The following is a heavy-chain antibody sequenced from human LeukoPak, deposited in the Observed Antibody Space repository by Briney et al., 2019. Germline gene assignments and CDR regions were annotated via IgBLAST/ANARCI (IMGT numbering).Heavy chain of an antibody. CDR1: GGSISSGGYY. CDR3: ARAHRRGNWFDP. D-gene: IGHD1-14*01. V-gene: IGHV4-31*03. Sequence: SETLSPTCTVSGGSISSGGYYWSWIRQHPGKGPEWIGYIYYSGSTYYNPSLKSRVTISVDTSKNQFSLKLSSVTAADTAVYYCARAHRRGNWFDPWGQGTLVTVSS. J-gene: IGHJ5*02. CDR2: IYYSGST.